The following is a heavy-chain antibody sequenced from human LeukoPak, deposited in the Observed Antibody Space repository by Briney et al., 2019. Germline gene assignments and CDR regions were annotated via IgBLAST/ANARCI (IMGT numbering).Heavy chain of an antibody. J-gene: IGHJ4*02. CDR3: ARGPDHGGSYYHD. CDR2: INSDGSIT. V-gene: IGHV3-74*03. Sequence: GGSLRLSCAASGLTFSNSWMYWVRQAPGKGLVWVSRINSDGSITQYADSVKGRFTISRDNAKNTLFLQMNSLRVEDTALYYCARGPDHGGSYYHDWGQGTPVTVSS. CDR1: GLTFSNSW. D-gene: IGHD1-26*01.